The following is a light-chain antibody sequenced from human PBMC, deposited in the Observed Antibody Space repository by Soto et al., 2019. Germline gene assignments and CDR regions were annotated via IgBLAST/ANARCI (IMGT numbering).Light chain of an antibody. Sequence: VLTQSPDTLSLSPGERATLSCRASQSASSQYLSWYQQRPGQPPRLLIYSVFIRASGIPDRFTGSGSGSNFTLTISRLEPEDFAVYYCQDFAYPQGTFGQGTK. J-gene: IGKJ1*01. V-gene: IGKV3-20*01. CDR1: QSASSQY. CDR3: QDFAYPQGT. CDR2: SVF.